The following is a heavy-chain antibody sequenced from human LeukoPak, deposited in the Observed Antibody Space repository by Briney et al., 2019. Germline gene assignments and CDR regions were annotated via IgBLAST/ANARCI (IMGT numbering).Heavy chain of an antibody. V-gene: IGHV3-64*01. Sequence: GGSLRLSCAASGFTFSSYAMHWVRHAPGKGLEYVSAISSNGGSTYYANSVKGRFTISRDNSKNTLYLQMGSLRAEDMAVYYCARDSSASSWTGWFDPWGQGTLVTVPS. CDR2: ISSNGGST. CDR1: GFTFSSYA. J-gene: IGHJ5*02. D-gene: IGHD2-2*01. CDR3: ARDSSASSWTGWFDP.